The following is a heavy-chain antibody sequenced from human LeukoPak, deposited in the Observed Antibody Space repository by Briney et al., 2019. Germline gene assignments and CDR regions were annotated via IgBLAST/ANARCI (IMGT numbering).Heavy chain of an antibody. CDR1: GFTFSSYS. CDR2: ISSSSSYI. D-gene: IGHD1-26*01. CDR3: ARVKWELSYIDY. J-gene: IGHJ4*02. Sequence: GGSLRLSCAASGFTFSSYSMNWVRQAPGKGLEWVSSISSSSSYIYYADSVKGRFTISRDNAKNSLYLQMNSLRAEDTAVYYCARVKWELSYIDYCGQGTLVTVSS. V-gene: IGHV3-21*01.